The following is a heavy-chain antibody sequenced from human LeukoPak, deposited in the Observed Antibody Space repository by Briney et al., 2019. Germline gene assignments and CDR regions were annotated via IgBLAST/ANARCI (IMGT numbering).Heavy chain of an antibody. V-gene: IGHV3-11*01. J-gene: IGHJ3*02. CDR1: GFTFSDYY. D-gene: IGHD6-13*01. CDR3: AKRIGMGIAAAVGAFDI. CDR2: ISSSGSTI. Sequence: KPGGSLRLSCAASGFTFSDYYMSWIRQAPGKGLEWVSYISSSGSTIYYADSVKGRFTISRDNARNSLYLQMNSLRAEDTAVYYCAKRIGMGIAAAVGAFDIWGQGTMVTVSS.